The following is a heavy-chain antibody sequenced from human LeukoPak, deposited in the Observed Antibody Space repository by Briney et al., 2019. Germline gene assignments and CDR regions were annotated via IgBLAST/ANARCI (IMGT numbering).Heavy chain of an antibody. D-gene: IGHD1-26*01. Sequence: SETQSLTCGVSGGYITTTNFWSWVRQPPGGGLEWIGEISLRGRTQDDPYLKSRVNISIDESKYHLYLSLASVTAADTAVYYCSRESGPYCPFGHWGQGTLVAVTS. CDR1: GGYITTTNF. J-gene: IGHJ5*02. CDR3: SRESGPYCPFGH. CDR2: ISLRGRT. V-gene: IGHV4-4*02.